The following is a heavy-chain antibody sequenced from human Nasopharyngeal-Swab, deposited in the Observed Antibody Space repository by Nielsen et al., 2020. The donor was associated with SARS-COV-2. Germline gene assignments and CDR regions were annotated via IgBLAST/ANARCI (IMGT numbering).Heavy chain of an antibody. V-gene: IGHV4-34*01. CDR2: INHSGST. D-gene: IGHD2-15*01. Sequence: AENLSLTCAVYGGSFSGYYWSWIRQPPGKGLEWIGEINHSGSTNYNPSLKSRVTISVDTSKNQFSLKLSSVTAADTAVYYCARGPLPRYCSGGSCYSRYYYYMDVWGKGTTVTVSS. CDR3: ARGPLPRYCSGGSCYSRYYYYMDV. J-gene: IGHJ6*03. CDR1: GGSFSGYY.